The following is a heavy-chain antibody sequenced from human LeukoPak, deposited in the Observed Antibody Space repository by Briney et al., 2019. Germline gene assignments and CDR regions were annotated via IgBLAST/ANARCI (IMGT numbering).Heavy chain of an antibody. Sequence: GGSLRLSYAASGLTVSSNYMSWVRQAPGKGLEWVSVIYSGGSTYYADSVKGRFTISRDNSKNTLYLQMNSLRAEDTAVYYCARAGIVVVPAAISSQIPIRQTFDYWGQGTLVTVSS. D-gene: IGHD2-2*01. V-gene: IGHV3-53*01. CDR2: IYSGGST. CDR3: ARAGIVVVPAAISSQIPIRQTFDY. J-gene: IGHJ4*02. CDR1: GLTVSSNY.